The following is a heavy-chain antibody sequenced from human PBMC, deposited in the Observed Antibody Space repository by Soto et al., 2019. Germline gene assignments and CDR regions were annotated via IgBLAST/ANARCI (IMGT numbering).Heavy chain of an antibody. Sequence: SETLSLTCAVSGYSISSGYYWGWIRRPPGKGLEWIGSIYHSGSTYYNPSLKSRVTISVDTSKNQFSLKLSSVTAADTAVYYCARGAITFGGVIVIPYYFDYWGQGTLVTVSS. CDR1: GYSISSGYY. D-gene: IGHD3-16*02. V-gene: IGHV4-38-2*01. CDR2: IYHSGST. J-gene: IGHJ4*02. CDR3: ARGAITFGGVIVIPYYFDY.